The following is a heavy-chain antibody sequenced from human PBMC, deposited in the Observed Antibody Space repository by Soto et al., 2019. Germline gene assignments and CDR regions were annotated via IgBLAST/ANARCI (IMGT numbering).Heavy chain of an antibody. Sequence: EVQLVESGGGLVKPGGSLRLSCAASGFIFSTYSMNWVRQTPGKGLEWVSSISRSSDHMYYGDSVRGRFTISRDNAKNSLFLQMNSLRAEDTAVYCCTRAISGGPFDYWGQGALVTVSS. J-gene: IGHJ4*02. CDR3: TRAISGGPFDY. CDR1: GFIFSTYS. V-gene: IGHV3-21*01. CDR2: ISRSSDHM. D-gene: IGHD2-15*01.